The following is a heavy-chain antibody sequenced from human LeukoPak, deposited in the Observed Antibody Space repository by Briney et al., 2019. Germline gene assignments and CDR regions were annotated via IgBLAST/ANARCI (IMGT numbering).Heavy chain of an antibody. CDR3: ARQTMILVVERKLVFDP. J-gene: IGHJ5*02. D-gene: IGHD3-22*01. V-gene: IGHV3-7*01. Sequence: GALRLSCAASGFTFSRYWMSWVRQAPGKGLEWVANIKQDGSEKYYVDSVKGRFTVSRDNAKNSLYLQMNSLRGDDTAVYYCARQTMILVVERKLVFDPWGQGTLVTVSS. CDR2: IKQDGSEK. CDR1: GFTFSRYW.